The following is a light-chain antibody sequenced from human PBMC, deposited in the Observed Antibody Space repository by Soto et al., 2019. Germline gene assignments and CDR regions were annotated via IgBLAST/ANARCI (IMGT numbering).Light chain of an antibody. J-gene: IGLJ3*02. Sequence: QSVLTQPASVSGSPGQSITISCTGTSSDVGGYNYVSWFQHHPGKAPKLMIYAVSNRPSGVSNRFSGSKSGTTASLTISGLQAEDEADYYCSSYTSSSTGVFGGGTKLTVL. V-gene: IGLV2-14*03. CDR2: AVS. CDR3: SSYTSSSTGV. CDR1: SSDVGGYNY.